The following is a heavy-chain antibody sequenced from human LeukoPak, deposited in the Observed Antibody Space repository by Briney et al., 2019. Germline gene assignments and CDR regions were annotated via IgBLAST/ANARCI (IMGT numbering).Heavy chain of an antibody. Sequence: SETLSLTCAVYGGSFNGYYWSWIRQPPGKGLEWIGEINHSGSTNYNPSLKSRVTISVDTSKNQFSLKLSSVTAADTAVYYCARGLVGPAAFDPWGQGTLVTVSS. J-gene: IGHJ5*02. CDR2: INHSGST. D-gene: IGHD2-2*01. CDR3: ARGLVGPAAFDP. CDR1: GGSFNGYY. V-gene: IGHV4-34*01.